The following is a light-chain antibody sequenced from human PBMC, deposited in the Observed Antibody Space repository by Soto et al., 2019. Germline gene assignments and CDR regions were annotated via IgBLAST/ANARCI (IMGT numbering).Light chain of an antibody. Sequence: EIVLTQSPGTLSSSPGERATLSCRASQSIGSNYLAWYQQKPGQAPRLLIYGASNRATGIPDRFSGSGSGKDFTLTIGRLGPEDFAGYYCQQYGSSPPTFGQGTKPEIK. V-gene: IGKV3-20*01. J-gene: IGKJ2*01. CDR1: QSIGSNY. CDR2: GAS. CDR3: QQYGSSPPT.